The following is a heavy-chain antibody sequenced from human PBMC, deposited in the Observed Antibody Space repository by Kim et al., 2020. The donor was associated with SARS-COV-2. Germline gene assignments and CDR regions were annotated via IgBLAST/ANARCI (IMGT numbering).Heavy chain of an antibody. D-gene: IGHD3-3*01. J-gene: IGHJ6*02. Sequence: GGSLRLSCAASGFTFSSYSMNWVRQAPGKGLEWVSSISSSSSYIYYADSVKGRFTISRDNAKNSLYLQMNSLRAEDTAVYYCARDPLVLRYYDFWSGYPAGYYYYGMDVWGQGTTVTVSS. CDR2: ISSSSSYI. CDR1: GFTFSSYS. CDR3: ARDPLVLRYYDFWSGYPAGYYYYGMDV. V-gene: IGHV3-21*01.